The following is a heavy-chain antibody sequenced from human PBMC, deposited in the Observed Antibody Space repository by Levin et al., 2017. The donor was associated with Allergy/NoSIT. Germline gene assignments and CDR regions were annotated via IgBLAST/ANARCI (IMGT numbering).Heavy chain of an antibody. CDR1: GFTFSSYA. CDR2: ISYDGSNK. CDR3: ARDYGIGGSGWYPVFSWYFDL. J-gene: IGHJ2*01. D-gene: IGHD6-19*01. Sequence: GGSLRLSCAASGFTFSSYAMHWVRQAPGKGLEWVAVISYDGSNKCYADSVKGRFTISRDNSKNTLYLQMNSLRAEDTAVYYCARDYGIGGSGWYPVFSWYFDLWGRGTLVTVSS. V-gene: IGHV3-30*04.